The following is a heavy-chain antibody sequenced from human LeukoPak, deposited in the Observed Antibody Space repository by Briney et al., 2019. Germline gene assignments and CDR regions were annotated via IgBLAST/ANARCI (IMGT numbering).Heavy chain of an antibody. J-gene: IGHJ4*02. V-gene: IGHV1-18*01. CDR3: ARWADDYGDY. Sequence: ASVKVSCKASGYTFTDYGVTWVRQGPGQGLEWVGWISPYYGDTKYTESLQDRVTMTTDTSTNTAYLELRSLSSDDTAVYFCARWADDYGDYWGQGTPVTVSS. CDR2: ISPYYGDT. D-gene: IGHD4-17*01. CDR1: GYTFTDYG.